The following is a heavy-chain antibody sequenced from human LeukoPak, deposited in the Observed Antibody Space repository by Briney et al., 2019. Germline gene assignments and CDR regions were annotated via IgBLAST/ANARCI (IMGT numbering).Heavy chain of an antibody. Sequence: PGGSLRLSCAASGFTFSSYAMHWVRQAPGKGLEYVSAISSNGGSTYYANSVKGRFTISRDNSKNTLYLQMGSLRAEDMAVYYCARTVVVPAATVDPRRYYYYYMDVWGKGTTVTISS. D-gene: IGHD2-2*01. CDR1: GFTFSSYA. CDR2: ISSNGGST. CDR3: ARTVVVPAATVDPRRYYYYYMDV. V-gene: IGHV3-64*01. J-gene: IGHJ6*03.